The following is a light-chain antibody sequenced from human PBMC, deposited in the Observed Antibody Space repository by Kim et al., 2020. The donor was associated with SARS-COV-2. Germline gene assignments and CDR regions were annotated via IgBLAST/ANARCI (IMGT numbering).Light chain of an antibody. CDR1: RSNIGSYD. J-gene: IGLJ3*02. CDR3: QSYDSSLSDSWV. V-gene: IGLV1-40*01. CDR2: ADF. Sequence: GVDISCTGSRSNIGSYDVHGYQHLPGTAPKLLIYADFNRPSGVPDPFSGSKSGTSASLAITGLQGDDEADYYCQSYDSSLSDSWVFGGGTQLTVL.